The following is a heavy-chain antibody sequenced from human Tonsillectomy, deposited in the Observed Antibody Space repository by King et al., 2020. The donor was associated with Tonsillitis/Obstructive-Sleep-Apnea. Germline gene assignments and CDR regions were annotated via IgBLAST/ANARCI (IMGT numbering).Heavy chain of an antibody. V-gene: IGHV3-64*01. Sequence: VQLVESGGGLVQPGGSLRLSCAASAFTFSNYAMHWVRQAPGKGLEYVSAISSNGGSTYYANSVKGRFTISRDNSKNTLYLQMGSLRAEYMAVYYCARALSCVYYIITVYSPSAFDTWGLGTMVTVSS. CDR1: AFTFSNYA. CDR2: ISSNGGST. D-gene: IGHD3-9*01. CDR3: ARALSCVYYIITVYSPSAFDT. J-gene: IGHJ3*02.